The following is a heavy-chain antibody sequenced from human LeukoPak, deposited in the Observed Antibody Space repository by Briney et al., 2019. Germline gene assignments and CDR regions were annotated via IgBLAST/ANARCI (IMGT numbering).Heavy chain of an antibody. D-gene: IGHD3-22*01. V-gene: IGHV3-9*01. CDR2: ITWNSRKI. CDR1: GFTFEDFA. CDR3: TKTNDGSGFLNDAYDI. J-gene: IGHJ3*02. Sequence: GGSLRLSCEGSGFTFEDFAMHWVRQTPGKGPEWVSGITWNSRKIDYADSVKGRFTISRDNAKKSVYLQMNSLRPGDTAVYYCTKTNDGSGFLNDAYDIWGQGTKVIVSS.